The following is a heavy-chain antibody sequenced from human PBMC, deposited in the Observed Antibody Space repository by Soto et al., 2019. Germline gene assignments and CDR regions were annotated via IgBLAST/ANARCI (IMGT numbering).Heavy chain of an antibody. D-gene: IGHD6-19*01. V-gene: IGHV4-59*01. Sequence: SETLSLTCTVSGGSMSGYYWSWIRQPPGKELDWIGYIYYSGSTTYNPSLKSRVTISVDTSKNQFPLKLSPVTAADTAVYYCARTVAGTGYFDCWGQGTLVTVSS. CDR3: ARTVAGTGYFDC. CDR2: IYYSGST. CDR1: GGSMSGYY. J-gene: IGHJ4*02.